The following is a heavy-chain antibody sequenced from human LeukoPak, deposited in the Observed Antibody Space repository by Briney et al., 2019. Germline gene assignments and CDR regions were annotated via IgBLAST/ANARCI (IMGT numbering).Heavy chain of an antibody. CDR3: ARGRPPLVVAATRGTHFDY. CDR2: INHSGNT. Sequence: NPSETLSLTCAVYGGSFSGYYWSWIRQPPGKGLEWIGEINHSGNTNYNPSLKSRVTISVDTSKNQFSLKLSSVTAADTAVYYCARGRPPLVVAATRGTHFDYWGQGTLVTVSS. J-gene: IGHJ4*02. V-gene: IGHV4-34*01. D-gene: IGHD2-15*01. CDR1: GGSFSGYY.